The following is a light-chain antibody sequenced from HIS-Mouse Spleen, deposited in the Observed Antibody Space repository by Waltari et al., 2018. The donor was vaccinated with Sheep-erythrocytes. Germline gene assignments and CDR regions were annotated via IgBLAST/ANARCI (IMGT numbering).Light chain of an antibody. CDR2: AAS. Sequence: AIRMTQSPSSLSASTGDRVTIPCRASQGISSYLAWYQQKPGKAPKLLIYAASTFQSGVPSRFSGSGSGTDFTLTISCLQSEDFATYYCQQYYSYPYTFGQGTKLEIK. CDR1: QGISSY. CDR3: QQYYSYPYT. V-gene: IGKV1-8*01. J-gene: IGKJ2*01.